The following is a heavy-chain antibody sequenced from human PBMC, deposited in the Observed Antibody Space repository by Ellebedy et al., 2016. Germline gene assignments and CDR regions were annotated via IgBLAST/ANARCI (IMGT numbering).Heavy chain of an antibody. J-gene: IGHJ2*01. CDR3: VREGASTVWYDWYFDL. V-gene: IGHV3-66*01. Sequence: GGSLRLSCAASGFTFSNAWMSWVRLAPGKGLEWVSVIFSGDTTYYADSVKGRFIISRDTYKNTLYLQMNSLRADDTAVYYCVREGASTVWYDWYFDLWGCGTLVTVSS. CDR1: GFTFSNAW. D-gene: IGHD6-19*01. CDR2: IFSGDTT.